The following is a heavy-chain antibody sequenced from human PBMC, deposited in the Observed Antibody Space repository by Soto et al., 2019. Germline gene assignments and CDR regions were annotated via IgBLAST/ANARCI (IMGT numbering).Heavy chain of an antibody. V-gene: IGHV4-59*01. J-gene: IGHJ4*02. CDR3: ARGGSSGWYLDY. CDR2: IDDSGTT. Sequence: WETLSLTCTVSGGSINSYFWTWLRQPPGRGLECIAYIDDSGTTTYSPSLRSRVTISVDTSTNQFSLNLKSVTAADTAVYYCARGGSSGWYLDYWGLGTLVTVSS. CDR1: GGSINSYF. D-gene: IGHD6-19*01.